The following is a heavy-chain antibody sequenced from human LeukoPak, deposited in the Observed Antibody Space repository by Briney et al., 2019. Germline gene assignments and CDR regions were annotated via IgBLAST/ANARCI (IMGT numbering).Heavy chain of an antibody. D-gene: IGHD2-2*01. V-gene: IGHV5-51*01. CDR3: AWRDLTSIWSGP. CDR2: SYPRDSRI. CDR1: GSTFTTYW. J-gene: IGHJ5*02. Sequence: GASLKISKTGSGSTFTTYWIGWLRQLRGKFLEWMRVSYPRDSRIRYNASYDDQVAISADKSISTADQQGSSMKASDAAIYYCAWRDLTSIWSGPWGQGTLVTVSS.